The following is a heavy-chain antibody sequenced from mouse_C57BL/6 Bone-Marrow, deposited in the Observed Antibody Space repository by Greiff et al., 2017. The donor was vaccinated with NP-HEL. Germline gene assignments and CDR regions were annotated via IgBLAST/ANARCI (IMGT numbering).Heavy chain of an antibody. V-gene: IGHV5-6*01. D-gene: IGHD1-1*02. J-gene: IGHJ3*01. Sequence: EVQGVESGGDLVKPGGSLKLSCAASGFTFSSYGMSWVPPTPDKRLEWVATISSGGSYTSYTDNVKGRVTISRDNAKNTLYLQMSILKSEDTAMYYCESPYYYDVAWFAYWGRGTLVTVSA. CDR2: ISSGGSYT. CDR1: GFTFSSYG. CDR3: ESPYYYDVAWFAY.